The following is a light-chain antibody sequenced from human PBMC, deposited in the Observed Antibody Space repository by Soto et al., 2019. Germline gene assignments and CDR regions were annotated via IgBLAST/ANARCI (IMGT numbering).Light chain of an antibody. J-gene: IGKJ1*01. CDR2: DAS. Sequence: DIQMTQSPSTLSASVGDRVTITCRASQSIGRWLAWYQQKPGKAPNLLIYDASILESGVPSRFTGSGSGTQFTLTISSLQPDDCATYYCQQYDNYLWTFGQGTKVEIK. V-gene: IGKV1-5*01. CDR1: QSIGRW. CDR3: QQYDNYLWT.